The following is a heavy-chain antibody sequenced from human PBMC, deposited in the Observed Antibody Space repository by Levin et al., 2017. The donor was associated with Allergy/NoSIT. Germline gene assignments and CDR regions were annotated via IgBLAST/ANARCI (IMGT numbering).Heavy chain of an antibody. V-gene: IGHV4-34*01. Sequence: PSETLSLTCAVYGGSFSGYYWSWIRQPPGKGLEWIGEINHSGSTNYNPSLKSRVTISVDTSKNQFSLKLSSVTAADTAVYYCARGRHYYGSGSYYYYWGQGTLVTVSS. D-gene: IGHD3-10*01. CDR3: ARGRHYYGSGSYYYY. CDR1: GGSFSGYY. CDR2: INHSGST. J-gene: IGHJ4*02.